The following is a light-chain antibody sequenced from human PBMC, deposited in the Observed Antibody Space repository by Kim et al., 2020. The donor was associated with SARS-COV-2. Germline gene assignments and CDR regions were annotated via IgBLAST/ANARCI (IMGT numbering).Light chain of an antibody. Sequence: GQRGTISCSGRSSNIGSILVNWYQQGPGAAPKLLIYTDDRRPSDVPDRFSGSKSGTSASLAISGLQSEDEADYYCATWDDRLNGPVFGGGTQLTVL. CDR3: ATWDDRLNGPV. CDR2: TDD. J-gene: IGLJ2*01. CDR1: SSNIGSIL. V-gene: IGLV1-44*01.